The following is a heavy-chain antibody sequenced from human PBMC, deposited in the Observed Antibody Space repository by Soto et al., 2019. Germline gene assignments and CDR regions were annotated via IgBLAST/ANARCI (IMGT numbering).Heavy chain of an antibody. CDR2: ISHDGSEK. Sequence: QVQLVESGGGVVQPGRSLRLSCAASGFTFSNYGMHWVRQAPGRGLEWVTTISHDGSEKFYADSVKGRFTISRDDSKNTLYVQMNSLRIEDTAVYYCVRDLNVPQLSAWGQGTLVTVSS. CDR1: GFTFSNYG. CDR3: VRDLNVPQLSA. J-gene: IGHJ5*02. V-gene: IGHV3-30*03. D-gene: IGHD1-1*01.